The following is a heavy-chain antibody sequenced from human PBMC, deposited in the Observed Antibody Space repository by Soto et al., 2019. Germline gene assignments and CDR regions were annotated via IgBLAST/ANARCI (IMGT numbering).Heavy chain of an antibody. CDR2: VYYTGTT. CDR1: GGSINGYY. V-gene: IGHV4-59*08. D-gene: IGHD3-22*01. Sequence: SETLSLTCTISGGSINGYYWSWIRQPPGKGLEWIGYVYYTGTTKYNPSLESRVTISADTSKNQFSLRVTSVTAADTAVYYCARAYMYYYDSSGLPTAFDIWGQRTIVTVSS. CDR3: ARAYMYYYDSSGLPTAFDI. J-gene: IGHJ3*02.